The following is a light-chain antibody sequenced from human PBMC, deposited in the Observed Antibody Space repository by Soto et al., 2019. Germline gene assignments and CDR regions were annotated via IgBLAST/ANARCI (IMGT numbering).Light chain of an antibody. J-gene: IGKJ4*01. Sequence: DIQMTQSPPSLSASVGDRVTITCRASQSIDNYLNWYQQKSGKAPQLLIYAASHLQSGVPSRFSGGGYGTDFILTISSLQPEDSAIYFCQQSITAPLTFGGGTKV. CDR2: AAS. V-gene: IGKV1-39*01. CDR3: QQSITAPLT. CDR1: QSIDNY.